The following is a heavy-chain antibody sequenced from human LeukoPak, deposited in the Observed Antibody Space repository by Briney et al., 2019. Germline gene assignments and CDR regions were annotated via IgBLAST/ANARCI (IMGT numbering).Heavy chain of an antibody. V-gene: IGHV3-20*04. D-gene: IGHD3-22*01. CDR3: ARAGDYYDSSGYYY. J-gene: IGHJ4*02. Sequence: GGSLRLSCAASGFTFDDYGMSWVRQAPGKGLEWVSGINWNGGSTGYADSVKGRFTISRDNAKNSLYLQMNSLRAEDTALYYCARAGDYYDSSGYYYWGQGTLVTVSS. CDR1: GFTFDDYG. CDR2: INWNGGST.